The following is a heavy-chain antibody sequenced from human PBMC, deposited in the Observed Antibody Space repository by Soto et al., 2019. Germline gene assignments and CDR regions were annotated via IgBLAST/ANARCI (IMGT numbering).Heavy chain of an antibody. J-gene: IGHJ6*02. CDR1: GFTFSSYA. V-gene: IGHV3-23*01. D-gene: IGHD2-2*01. CDR2: ISGSGGST. CDR3: AKDTFIAQYQRGVWYSGMEV. Sequence: SLRLSCAASGFTFSSYAMSWVRQAPGKGLEWVSAISGSGGSTYYADSVKGRFTISRDNSKNTLYLQMNSLRAEDTAVYYCAKDTFIAQYQRGVWYSGMEVWGQGTTVTVSS.